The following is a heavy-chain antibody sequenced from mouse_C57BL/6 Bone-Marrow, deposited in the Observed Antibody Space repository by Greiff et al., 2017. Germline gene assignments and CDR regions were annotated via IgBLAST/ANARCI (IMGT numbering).Heavy chain of an antibody. J-gene: IGHJ2*01. D-gene: IGHD3-2*02. CDR3: ARRETAQATYYFDY. CDR1: EYEFPSHD. V-gene: IGHV5-2*01. CDR2: INSDGGST. Sequence: EVQRVESGGGLVQPGESLKLSCESNEYEFPSHDMSWVRKTPEKRLELVAAINSDGGSTYYPDTMERRFIISRDNTKKTLYLQMSSLRSEDTALYYCARRETAQATYYFDYWGQGTTLTVSS.